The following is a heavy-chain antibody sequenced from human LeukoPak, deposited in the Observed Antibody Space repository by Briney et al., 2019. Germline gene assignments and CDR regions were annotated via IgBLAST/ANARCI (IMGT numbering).Heavy chain of an antibody. V-gene: IGHV3-23*01. CDR1: GFTVSSNY. CDR2: ISGSGGST. D-gene: IGHD6-13*01. CDR3: AKNGGTRSSWYLDWFDP. Sequence: PGGSLRLSCAASGFTVSSNYMSWVRQALGKGLEWVSAISGSGGSTYYADSVKGRFTISRDNSKNTLYLQMNSLRAEDTAVYYCAKNGGTRSSWYLDWFDPWGQGTLVTVSS. J-gene: IGHJ5*02.